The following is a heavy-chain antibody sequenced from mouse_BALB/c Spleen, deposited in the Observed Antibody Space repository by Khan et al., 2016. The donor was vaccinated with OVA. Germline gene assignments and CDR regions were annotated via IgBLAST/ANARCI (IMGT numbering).Heavy chain of an antibody. CDR3: ARKNYYGYAMDY. CDR2: ISYGGST. V-gene: IGHV3-2*02. Sequence: VQLKESGPGLVKPSQSLSLTCTVTGYSITSDYAWDWIRQFPGNKLEWMGYISYGGSTSYNPSLKSRISITRDTSKNQFFLQLNSVTTEDTATXCCARKNYYGYAMDYWGQGTSVTVSS. CDR1: GYSITSDYA. J-gene: IGHJ4*01. D-gene: IGHD1-1*01.